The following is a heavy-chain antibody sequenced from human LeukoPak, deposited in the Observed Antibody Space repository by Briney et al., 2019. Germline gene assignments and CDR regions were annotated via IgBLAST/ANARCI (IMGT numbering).Heavy chain of an antibody. J-gene: IGHJ3*02. CDR3: AKYAYNWNAPDGFDM. CDR1: GFTFSNYW. D-gene: IGHD1-1*01. Sequence: GGSLRLSCAASGFTFSNYWMHWVRQAPGKGLEWVAVISSDGSRKHYGDSVKGRFTISRDNSESTLFLQMNSLRTDDTSVYFCAKYAYNWNAPDGFDMWGQGTMVIVSS. V-gene: IGHV3-30*18. CDR2: ISSDGSRK.